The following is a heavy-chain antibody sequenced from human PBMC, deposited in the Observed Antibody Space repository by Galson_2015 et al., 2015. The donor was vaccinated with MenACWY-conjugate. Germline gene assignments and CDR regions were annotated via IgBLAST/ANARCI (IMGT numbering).Heavy chain of an antibody. J-gene: IGHJ3*02. CDR3: ARDADGFDI. CDR2: TYYTSKWSN. V-gene: IGHV6-1*01. CDR1: GDSVSTNSRT. Sequence: CAISGDSVSTNSRTWNWIRQSPSRGLEWLGRTYYTSKWSNDYALSVKSRITINPDTSKNQFSLQLYSVTPEDTAVYFCARDADGFDIWGQGTVVTVSS.